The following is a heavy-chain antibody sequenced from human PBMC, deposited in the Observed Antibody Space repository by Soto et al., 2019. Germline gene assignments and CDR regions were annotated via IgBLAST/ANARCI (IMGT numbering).Heavy chain of an antibody. J-gene: IGHJ4*02. CDR1: GDSISSGGYY. D-gene: IGHD3-22*01. Sequence: QVQLQASGPGLVKPSQTLSLTRTVSGDSISSGGYYWSWIRQHPGKGREWIGYIYYSGTTYYNPSLESRVTISADTSENQFSLKVNSVTVADTAVYYCASTYYTGSSGPFDYWGQGTLVTVSS. CDR3: ASTYYTGSSGPFDY. V-gene: IGHV4-31*03. CDR2: IYYSGTT.